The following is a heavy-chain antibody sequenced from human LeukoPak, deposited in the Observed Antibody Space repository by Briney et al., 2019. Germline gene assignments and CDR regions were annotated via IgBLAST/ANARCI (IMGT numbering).Heavy chain of an antibody. V-gene: IGHV3-53*01. D-gene: IGHD6-19*01. CDR1: GFTVSNSY. J-gene: IGHJ4*02. Sequence: GGSLRLSCVASGFTVSNSYMSWVRQAPGKGLEWVSVIYSDGGTFYSDSVKGRFTISRDYSKSTLYLQMNSLRADDTAVYYCARDSNGPAFWGQGTLVTVSS. CDR2: IYSDGGT. CDR3: ARDSNGPAF.